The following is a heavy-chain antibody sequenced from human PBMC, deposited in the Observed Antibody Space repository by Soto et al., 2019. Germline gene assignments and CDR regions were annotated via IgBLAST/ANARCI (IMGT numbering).Heavy chain of an antibody. V-gene: IGHV3-74*01. J-gene: IGHJ6*02. Sequence: GGSLRLSCVASGFTFSRYWMHWVRQAPGKGLVWVARINGEATDTAYADSVKGRFTISRDNAKNTVYLQMNSLRAEDTAVYYCASQGWSGYWRIHYYGMDVWGQGTTVTVSS. CDR3: ASQGWSGYWRIHYYGMDV. D-gene: IGHD3-3*01. CDR2: INGEATDT. CDR1: GFTFSRYW.